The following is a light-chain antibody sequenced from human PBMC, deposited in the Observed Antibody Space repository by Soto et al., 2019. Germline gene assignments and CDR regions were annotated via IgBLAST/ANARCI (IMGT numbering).Light chain of an antibody. CDR3: QQGYT. J-gene: IGKJ3*01. V-gene: IGKV3-20*01. CDR2: GAS. Sequence: EIVLTQSPGTLSLSPGERATLSCRASQSLAGRYLAWYQQKPGQAPSLLIYGASSRATDIPDRFSGSGSGTDFTLTITRLEPEDYAVYFCQQGYTFGPGTKVDIK. CDR1: QSLAGRY.